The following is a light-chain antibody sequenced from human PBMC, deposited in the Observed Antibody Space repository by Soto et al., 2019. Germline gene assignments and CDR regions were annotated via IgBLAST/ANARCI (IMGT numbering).Light chain of an antibody. CDR2: LGS. Sequence: EIVLTQSPGTLSLSPGERATLSCRSSQSLLYSNGYNYLDWYLQKPGQSPQLLIYLGSNRASGVPDRFSVSGSGTDFTLKISRVEAEDVGVYYCMQALQTRTFGQGTKVDIK. CDR3: MQALQTRT. V-gene: IGKV2-28*01. CDR1: QSLLYSNGYNY. J-gene: IGKJ1*01.